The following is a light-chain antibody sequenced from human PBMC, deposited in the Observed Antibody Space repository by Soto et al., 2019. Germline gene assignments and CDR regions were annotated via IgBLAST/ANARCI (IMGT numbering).Light chain of an antibody. CDR3: QQRRGT. Sequence: EIVLTQSPATLSLSPGERATLSCRASQSVSSYLAWYQQNPGQAPRLLIYDASNRATGIPARFSGSGSGTDFTLTISSLAPEDFAVYYCQQRRGTFGQGTKVEIK. CDR1: QSVSSY. J-gene: IGKJ1*01. V-gene: IGKV3-11*01. CDR2: DAS.